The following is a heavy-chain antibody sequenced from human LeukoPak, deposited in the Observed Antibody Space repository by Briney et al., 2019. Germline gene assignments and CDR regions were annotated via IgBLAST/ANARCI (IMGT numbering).Heavy chain of an antibody. D-gene: IGHD6-19*01. CDR3: ARQSRSSASRPASIDY. CDR2: IDYSGRR. J-gene: IGHJ4*02. V-gene: IGHV4-39*01. CDR1: GGSFSGYY. Sequence: SETLSLTCAVNGGSFSGYYWGWIRQPPGRGLEWIGSIDYSGRRYYDPSLKSRVTISVDTSNSQISLRLNSVTAADTAIYYCARQSRSSASRPASIDYWGQGTLVTVSS.